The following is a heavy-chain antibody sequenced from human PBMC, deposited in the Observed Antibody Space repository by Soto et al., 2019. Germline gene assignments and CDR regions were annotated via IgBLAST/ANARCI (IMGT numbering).Heavy chain of an antibody. CDR2: IYYSEST. CDR1: GGSISSSDYY. J-gene: IGHJ5*02. D-gene: IGHD3-9*01. Sequence: TSETLSLTCTVSGGSISSSDYYWGWIRQPPGKGLEWIGSIYYSESTYYNPSLKSRVTISVDTSKNQFSLKLSSVTAADTAVYYCARQYDILTGNNWIHPRGQGTLVTVSS. V-gene: IGHV4-39*01. CDR3: ARQYDILTGNNWIHP.